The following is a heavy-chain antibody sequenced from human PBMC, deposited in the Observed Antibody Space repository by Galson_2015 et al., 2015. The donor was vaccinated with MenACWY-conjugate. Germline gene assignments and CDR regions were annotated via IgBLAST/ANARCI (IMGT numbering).Heavy chain of an antibody. V-gene: IGHV3-72*01. CDR3: TRRMLGSTDGYDI. J-gene: IGHJ3*02. D-gene: IGHD1-26*01. Sequence: SLRLSCAASGFIFSAHYMDWVRQGPGRGLEWVGRIRDRGHSHTTEYAASVKGRFTIPRDESESSVYLQMNSLQSEDTAVYYCTRRMLGSTDGYDIWGQGTMVAV. CDR2: IRDRGHSHTT. CDR1: GFIFSAHY.